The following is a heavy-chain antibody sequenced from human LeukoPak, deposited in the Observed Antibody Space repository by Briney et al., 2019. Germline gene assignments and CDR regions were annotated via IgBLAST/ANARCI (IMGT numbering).Heavy chain of an antibody. J-gene: IGHJ1*01. D-gene: IGHD3-22*01. CDR3: ARGGGYQDRSGHGNEYFQH. CDR2: INPSGGST. CDR1: GYTFTSYY. V-gene: IGHV1-46*01. Sequence: ASVKVSCKASGYTFTSYYMHWVRRAPGQGHEWMGVINPSGGSTNYAQRFQGRVSLTRDTSTSTVYMELSSLRSEDTAVYYCARGGGYQDRSGHGNEYFQHWGQGTLVTVSS.